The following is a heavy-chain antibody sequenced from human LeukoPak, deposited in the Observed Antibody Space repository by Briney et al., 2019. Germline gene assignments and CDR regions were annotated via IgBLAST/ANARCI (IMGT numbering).Heavy chain of an antibody. Sequence: PGGSLRLSCAASGFTFSSYGMHWVRQAPGKGLEWVAVISYDGSNKYYADSVKGRFTISRDNSKNTLYLQMNSLRAEDTAVYYCAREGAAAGTCDYWGQGTLVTVSS. CDR1: GFTFSSYG. D-gene: IGHD6-13*01. J-gene: IGHJ4*02. CDR2: ISYDGSNK. CDR3: AREGAAAGTCDY. V-gene: IGHV3-30*03.